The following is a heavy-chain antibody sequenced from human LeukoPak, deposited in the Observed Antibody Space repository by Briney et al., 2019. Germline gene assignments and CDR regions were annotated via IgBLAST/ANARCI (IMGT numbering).Heavy chain of an antibody. Sequence: SVKVSCKASGGTFSSYAISWVRQAPGQGLEWMGGIIPIFGTANYAQKFQGRVTITADESTSTAYMELSSLRSEDTAVYYCARLSGDILTGYQVPMWFDPWGQGTLFTVSS. D-gene: IGHD3-9*01. CDR2: IIPIFGTA. V-gene: IGHV1-69*01. CDR3: ARLSGDILTGYQVPMWFDP. CDR1: GGTFSSYA. J-gene: IGHJ5*02.